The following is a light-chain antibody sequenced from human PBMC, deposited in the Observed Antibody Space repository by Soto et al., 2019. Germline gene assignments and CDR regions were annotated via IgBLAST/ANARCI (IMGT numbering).Light chain of an antibody. CDR2: GAS. Sequence: EIVLTQSPGPLSLSPGERATLSCRASQSVSSSFLAWFQQKPGQAPRLLIYGASSRATGIPDRFSGSGSGTDFTLTISRLEPEDFAVYYCQQYSSSPITFGQGTRLEIK. V-gene: IGKV3-20*01. CDR1: QSVSSSF. CDR3: QQYSSSPIT. J-gene: IGKJ5*01.